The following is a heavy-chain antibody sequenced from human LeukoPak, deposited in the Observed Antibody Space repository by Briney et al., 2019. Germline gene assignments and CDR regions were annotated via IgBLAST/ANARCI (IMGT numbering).Heavy chain of an antibody. D-gene: IGHD5-24*01. J-gene: IGHJ3*02. CDR1: GYSISSGYY. V-gene: IGHV4-38-2*01. CDR3: ARALMGDAFDI. CDR2: IYHSGST. Sequence: KPSETLSLTCAVSGYSISSGYYWGWIRQPPGKGLEWIGSIYHSGSTYYNPSLKSRVTISVDTSRNQFSLKLSSVTAADTAVYYCARALMGDAFDIWGQGTMVTVSS.